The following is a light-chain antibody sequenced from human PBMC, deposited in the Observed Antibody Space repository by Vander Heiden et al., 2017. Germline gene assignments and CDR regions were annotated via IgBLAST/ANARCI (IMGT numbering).Light chain of an antibody. V-gene: IGKV4-1*01. CDR1: QSVLYSSNNKNY. CDR2: WAS. Sequence: DIVMTQPPDSLAVSLGERATINCKSSQSVLYSSNNKNYLAWYQQKPGQSPNLLIYWASTRESGVPDRFSGSGSGTDFTLTISSLQAEDVAVYYCQQYYSTPYTFGQGTKLEIK. CDR3: QQYYSTPYT. J-gene: IGKJ2*01.